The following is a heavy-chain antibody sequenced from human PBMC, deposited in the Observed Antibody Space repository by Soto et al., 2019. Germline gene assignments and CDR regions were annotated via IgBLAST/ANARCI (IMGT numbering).Heavy chain of an antibody. J-gene: IGHJ4*02. Sequence: QVQLQESGPGLVKPSETLSLNCTVSGGSISSYYWSWIRQSPGKGLEWIGYIYDNGSTNYNTPIKSRITTSADTPKNPFSMKLSTVTAADTSVYYCAKGSSGWSPRLDYWGQGTLGTDCS. D-gene: IGHD6-13*01. CDR3: AKGSSGWSPRLDY. V-gene: IGHV4-59*01. CDR2: IYDNGST. CDR1: GGSISSYY.